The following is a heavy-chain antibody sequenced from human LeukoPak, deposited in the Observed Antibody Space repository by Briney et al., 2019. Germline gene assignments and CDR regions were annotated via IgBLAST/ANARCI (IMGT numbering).Heavy chain of an antibody. J-gene: IGHJ4*02. V-gene: IGHV3-33*06. CDR1: GFTFSSYG. CDR2: IWYDGSNK. D-gene: IGHD6-13*01. CDR3: AKGLYSSSWYGFDY. Sequence: GGSLRLSCAASGFTFSSYGMHWVRQAPGKGLEWVAVIWYDGSNKYYADSVKGRFTISRDNSKNTLYLQMNSLRAEDTAVYYCAKGLYSSSWYGFDYWGQGTLVTVSS.